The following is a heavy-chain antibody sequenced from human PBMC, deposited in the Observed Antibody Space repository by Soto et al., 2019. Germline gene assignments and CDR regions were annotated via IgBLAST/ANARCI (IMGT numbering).Heavy chain of an antibody. J-gene: IGHJ6*03. CDR1: SGSISSSNW. D-gene: IGHD2-15*01. CDR2: IYHSGST. Sequence: QVQLQESGPGLVKPSGTLSLTCAVSSGSISSSNWWSWVRQPPGKGLEWIGEIYHSGSTNYNPSLKSRVTISVDKSKNQCSLKLSSVTAADTAVYYCARGPAERIQKPGDGYYYYYMDVWGKGTTVTVSS. V-gene: IGHV4-4*02. CDR3: ARGPAERIQKPGDGYYYYYMDV.